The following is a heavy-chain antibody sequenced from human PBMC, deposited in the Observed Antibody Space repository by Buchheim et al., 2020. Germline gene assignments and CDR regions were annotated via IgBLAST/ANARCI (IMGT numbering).Heavy chain of an antibody. CDR1: GFTFTSYA. Sequence: QVQLVQSGAEVKKPGASLRISCETSGFTFTSYALHWVRQAPGQRLEWMGWIVAVNGNTKYSQKFQGRVTFTRDTSASKVYIDLSSLIPEDTAVYYCARERSGNYDNWGQGT. V-gene: IGHV1-3*01. CDR2: IVAVNGNT. J-gene: IGHJ4*02. CDR3: ARERSGNYDN. D-gene: IGHD4-23*01.